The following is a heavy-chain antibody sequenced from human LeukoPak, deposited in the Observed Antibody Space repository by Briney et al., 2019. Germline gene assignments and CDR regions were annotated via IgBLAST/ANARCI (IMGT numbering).Heavy chain of an antibody. J-gene: IGHJ4*02. D-gene: IGHD1-26*01. CDR3: AKGGLRWELSFDY. CDR2: IRYDGSNK. V-gene: IGHV3-30*02. CDR1: GFTFSRYI. Sequence: PGGSLRLSCAASGFTFSRYIMNWVRQAPGKGLEWVAFIRYDGSNKYYADSVKGRFTISRDNSKNTLYLQMNSLRAEDTAVYYCAKGGLRWELSFDYWGQGTLVTVSS.